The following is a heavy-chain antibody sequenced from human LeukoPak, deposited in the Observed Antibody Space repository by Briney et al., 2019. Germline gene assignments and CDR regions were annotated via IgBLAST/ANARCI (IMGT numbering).Heavy chain of an antibody. CDR3: ARSHGNSNY. V-gene: IGHV6-1*01. Sequence: SQTLSLTCAISGDSVSNNNAAWNWIRQSPSRGLEWLGRTYYRSNWFNDYALSVKSRITINADTSKNQFSLQLNYVTPEDTAVYYCARSHGNSNYWGQGTLVTVSS. J-gene: IGHJ4*02. CDR2: TYYRSNWFN. D-gene: IGHD4-23*01. CDR1: GDSVSNNNAA.